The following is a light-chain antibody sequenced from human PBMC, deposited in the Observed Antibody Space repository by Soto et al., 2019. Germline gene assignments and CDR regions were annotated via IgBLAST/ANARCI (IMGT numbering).Light chain of an antibody. CDR3: SSYAGSNYPYV. V-gene: IGLV2-14*01. J-gene: IGLJ1*01. CDR2: EVS. CDR1: SSDVGAYNY. Sequence: QSVLTQPTSVSGSPGQSITISCTGTSSDVGAYNYVSWYQQHPGKAPKLMIYEVSYRPSGVSDRFSGSRSGNTASLTISGLQAEDESDYYCSSYAGSNYPYVFGTGTKVTVL.